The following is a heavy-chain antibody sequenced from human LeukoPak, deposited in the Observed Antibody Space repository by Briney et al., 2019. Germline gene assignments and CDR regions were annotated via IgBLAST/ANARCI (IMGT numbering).Heavy chain of an antibody. D-gene: IGHD3-10*01. V-gene: IGHV3-21*01. CDR1: GFTFSSYS. CDR2: ISSSSSYI. CDR3: ARRGVIINYMDV. Sequence: GGSLSLSCAASGFTFSSYSMNWVRQAPGKGLEWVSSISSSSSYIYYADSVKGRFTISRHNAKNSLYLQMNSLRAEDTAVYYCARRGVIINYMDVWGKGTTVTVSS. J-gene: IGHJ6*03.